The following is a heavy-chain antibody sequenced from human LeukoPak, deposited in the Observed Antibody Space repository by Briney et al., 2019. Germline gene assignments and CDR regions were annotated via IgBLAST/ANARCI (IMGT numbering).Heavy chain of an antibody. D-gene: IGHD5-12*01. CDR2: IYYSGST. Sequence: SETLSLTCTVSGGSISSYYWSWIRQPPGKGLEWIGYIYYSGSTNYNPSLKSRVTISVDTSKNQFSLKLSSVTAADTAVYYCARRRGYSGYDQYYFDYWGQGTLVTVSS. CDR3: ARRRGYSGYDQYYFDY. V-gene: IGHV4-59*08. J-gene: IGHJ4*02. CDR1: GGSISSYY.